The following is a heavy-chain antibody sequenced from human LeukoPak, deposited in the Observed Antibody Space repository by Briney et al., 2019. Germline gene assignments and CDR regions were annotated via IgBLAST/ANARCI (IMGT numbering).Heavy chain of an antibody. J-gene: IGHJ4*02. CDR1: GFTFSDYY. D-gene: IGHD3-22*01. V-gene: IGHV3-11*01. CDR2: ISSSGRTT. CDR3: ARPLRSGYYLAFDY. Sequence: GGSLRLSCAASGFTFSDYYMSWFRLAPWKGQEWISYISSSGRTTHYEASVKGRLTISRDNPKNSLYLQINSLRAEDTAVYYCARPLRSGYYLAFDYWGQGTRVTVSS.